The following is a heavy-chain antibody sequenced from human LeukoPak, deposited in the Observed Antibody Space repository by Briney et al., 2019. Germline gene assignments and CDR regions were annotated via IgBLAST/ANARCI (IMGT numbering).Heavy chain of an antibody. Sequence: SVTVSCKASGGTFSSYAISWVRQAPGQGLEWMGGIIPIFGTANYAQKFQGRVTITADKSTSTAYMELSSLRSEDTAVYYCARGDILTGYYKGYYFDYWGQGTLVTVSS. V-gene: IGHV1-69*06. CDR1: GGTFSSYA. J-gene: IGHJ4*02. D-gene: IGHD3-9*01. CDR2: IIPIFGTA. CDR3: ARGDILTGYYKGYYFDY.